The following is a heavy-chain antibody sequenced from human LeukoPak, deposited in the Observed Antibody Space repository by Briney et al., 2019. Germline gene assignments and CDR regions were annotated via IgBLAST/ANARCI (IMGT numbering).Heavy chain of an antibody. V-gene: IGHV3-30*18. CDR3: AKGTYYYGSTESTGSWYFDL. CDR2: ISYDGSNK. J-gene: IGHJ2*01. D-gene: IGHD3-10*01. Sequence: PGRSLRLSRAASGFTFSSYGMHWVRQAPGKGLEWVAVISYDGSNKYYADSVKGRFTISRDNSKNTLYLQMNSLRAEDTAVYYCAKGTYYYGSTESTGSWYFDLWGRGTLVTVSS. CDR1: GFTFSSYG.